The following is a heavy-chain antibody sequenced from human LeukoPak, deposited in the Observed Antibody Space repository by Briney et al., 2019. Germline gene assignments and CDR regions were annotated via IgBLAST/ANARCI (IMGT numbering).Heavy chain of an antibody. J-gene: IGHJ4*02. Sequence: GGSLRLSCAASGFTFGDYGMSWVRQAPGKGLGGGLGLNWDGGTTGHADSVKGRFTISRDNAKNSLYLQMNSLRAEDTALYYCARAQTYGDYRLLLDYWGQGTLVTVSS. D-gene: IGHD4-17*01. CDR3: ARAQTYGDYRLLLDY. CDR2: LNWDGGTT. CDR1: GFTFGDYG. V-gene: IGHV3-20*04.